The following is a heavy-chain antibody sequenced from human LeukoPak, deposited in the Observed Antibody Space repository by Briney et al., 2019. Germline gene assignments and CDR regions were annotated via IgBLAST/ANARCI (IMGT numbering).Heavy chain of an antibody. V-gene: IGHV1-69*13. CDR3: ARDGEGTDLNWFDP. D-gene: IGHD1-1*01. J-gene: IGHJ5*02. CDR2: IIPIFGTA. CDR1: GGTFSSYA. Sequence: ASVKVSCKASGGTFSSYAISWVRQAPGQGLEWMGGIIPIFGTANYAQKFQGRVTITADESTSTAYMELSSLRSEDTAVYYSARDGEGTDLNWFDPWGQGTLVTVSS.